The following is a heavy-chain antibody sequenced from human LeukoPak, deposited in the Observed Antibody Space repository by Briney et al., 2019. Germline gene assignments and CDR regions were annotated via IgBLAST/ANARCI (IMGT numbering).Heavy chain of an antibody. V-gene: IGHV4-34*01. J-gene: IGHJ6*03. Sequence: SETLSLTCAVYGGSFSGYYWSWIRQPPGKGLEWIGEINHSGSTNYNPSLKSRVTISVDTSKNQFSLKLSSVTAADTAVYYCARSDPSSFDYYYYMDVWGKGTTVTISS. CDR3: ARSDPSSFDYYYYMDV. CDR2: INHSGST. CDR1: GGSFSGYY.